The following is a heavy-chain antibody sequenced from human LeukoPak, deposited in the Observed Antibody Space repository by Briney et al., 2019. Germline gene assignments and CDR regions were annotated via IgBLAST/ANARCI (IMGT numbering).Heavy chain of an antibody. J-gene: IGHJ4*02. CDR1: GGSISSYY. D-gene: IGHD5-12*01. CDR3: ARDGYSGNDGL. V-gene: IGHV4-59*01. Sequence: PSETLSLTCTVSGGSISSYYWSWIRQPPGKGLEWIGYIYHSGSAKYNPSLKSRVTISVDTSKNQFSLKMSSVTAADTAVYYCARDGYSGNDGLWGQGTLVTVSS. CDR2: IYHSGSA.